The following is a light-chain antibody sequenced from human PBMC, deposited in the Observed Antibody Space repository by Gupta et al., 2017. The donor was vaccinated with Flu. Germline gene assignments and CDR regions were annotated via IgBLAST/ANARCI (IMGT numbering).Light chain of an antibody. CDR2: DNN. Sequence: QKVTISCSGSNSNIGNNLVSWYQQLPGTAPKLLSYDNNKRPSGIPDRFSGSKSGTSATLGITGLQTGDEADYYCATWDNNLRGVFGGGTKLTVL. J-gene: IGLJ3*02. V-gene: IGLV1-51*01. CDR3: ATWDNNLRGV. CDR1: NSNIGNNL.